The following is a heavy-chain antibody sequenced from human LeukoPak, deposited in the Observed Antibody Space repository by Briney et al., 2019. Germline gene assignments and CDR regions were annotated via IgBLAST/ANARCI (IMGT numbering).Heavy chain of an antibody. CDR2: INSDGSSA. V-gene: IGHV3-74*01. CDR3: ARVGATTWY. CDR1: GFTFSSYW. J-gene: IGHJ4*02. D-gene: IGHD1-26*01. Sequence: SGGSLRLSCLASGFTFSSYWMHWVRQAPGKRLVWFSRINSDGSSANYADSVKGRFTISRDNAKNTLYLQVNSLRAEDTAVYYCARVGATTWYWGQGTLVTVSS.